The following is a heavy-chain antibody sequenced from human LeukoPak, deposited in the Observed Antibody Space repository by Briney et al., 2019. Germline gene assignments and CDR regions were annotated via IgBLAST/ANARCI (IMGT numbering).Heavy chain of an antibody. CDR1: GFTFSSFG. CDR3: AREPQDFGMDV. CDR2: VTGSGGTT. J-gene: IGHJ6*02. Sequence: PGGSLRLSCAGSGFTFSSFGMNWVRQGPGKGLEWVSSVTGSGGTTHYADSVKGRFTISRDNSKNTLYLQVNSLRAEDTAVYYCAREPQDFGMDVWGQGTTVTVSS. V-gene: IGHV3-23*01. D-gene: IGHD3-3*01.